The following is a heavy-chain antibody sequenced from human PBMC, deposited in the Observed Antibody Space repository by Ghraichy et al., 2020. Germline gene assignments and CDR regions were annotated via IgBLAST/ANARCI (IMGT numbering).Heavy chain of an antibody. V-gene: IGHV1-24*01. J-gene: IGHJ3*02. CDR2: FDPEDGET. D-gene: IGHD3-22*01. Sequence: ASVKVSCKVSGYTLTELSMHWMRQAPGKGLEWMGGFDPEDGETIYAQKFQGRVTMTEDTSTDTAYMELSSLRSEDTAVYYCATGVQGGYYDSGGRRAFDIWGQGTMVTVSS. CDR1: GYTLTELS. CDR3: ATGVQGGYYDSGGRRAFDI.